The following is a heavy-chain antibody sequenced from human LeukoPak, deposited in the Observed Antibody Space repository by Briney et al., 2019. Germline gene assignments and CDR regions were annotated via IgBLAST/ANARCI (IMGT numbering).Heavy chain of an antibody. V-gene: IGHV4-59*01. CDR1: GGSISSYY. Sequence: KPSATLSLTCTVSGGSISSYYWSWIRQPPGKGLEWIGYIYYSGSTDYNPSLKSRVTISVDTSKNPFSLKLSSVTAADTAVYYCARVPVVVAPYYYYYYGMDVWGQGTTVTVSS. CDR2: IYYSGST. J-gene: IGHJ6*02. D-gene: IGHD2-15*01. CDR3: ARVPVVVAPYYYYYYGMDV.